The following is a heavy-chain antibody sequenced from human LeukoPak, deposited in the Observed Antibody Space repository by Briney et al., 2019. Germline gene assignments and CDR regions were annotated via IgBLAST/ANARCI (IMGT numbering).Heavy chain of an antibody. D-gene: IGHD4-23*01. CDR2: ISYDGDNK. CDR3: AKGDYGGNVHAFDI. J-gene: IGHJ3*02. V-gene: IGHV3-30*18. Sequence: PGGSLRLSCAASGFTFSSYGMHWVRQAPGKGLEWVAVISYDGDNKYYGDPVQGRFTVSRDNFRNTLYLQMNSLRAEDAAVYYCAKGDYGGNVHAFDIWGQGTRVTVSS. CDR1: GFTFSSYG.